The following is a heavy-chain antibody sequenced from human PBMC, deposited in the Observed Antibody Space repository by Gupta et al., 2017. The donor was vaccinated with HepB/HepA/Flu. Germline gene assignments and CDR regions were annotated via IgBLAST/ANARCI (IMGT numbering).Heavy chain of an antibody. J-gene: IGHJ5*02. CDR3: VSALDA. V-gene: IGHV3-74*01. Sequence: EVQRVESGVGLVPGESLRRSCAASGFTFSNSWMHWVRRAPGKGLVWVSQIKGEGREIYYAESVQGRVTSSRDNAKQRLFVPIRSLRAKDTAGDECVSALDAGGQGTMVTVFS. CDR2: IKGEGREI. CDR1: GFTFSNSW.